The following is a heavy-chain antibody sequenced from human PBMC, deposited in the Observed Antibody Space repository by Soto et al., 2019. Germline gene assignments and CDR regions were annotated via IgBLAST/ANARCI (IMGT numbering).Heavy chain of an antibody. CDR1: GFNIGDYA. CDR3: ARARGGYYYYYGMDV. J-gene: IGHJ6*02. Sequence: SMRLSCTASGFNIGDYARSWLRQAPGKGLEWVGFIRSKAYGGTTEYAASFQGQVTISADKSISTAYLQWSSLKASDTAMYYCARARGGYYYYYGMDVWGQGTTVTVSS. CDR2: IRSKAYGGTT. V-gene: IGHV3-49*03. D-gene: IGHD3-16*01.